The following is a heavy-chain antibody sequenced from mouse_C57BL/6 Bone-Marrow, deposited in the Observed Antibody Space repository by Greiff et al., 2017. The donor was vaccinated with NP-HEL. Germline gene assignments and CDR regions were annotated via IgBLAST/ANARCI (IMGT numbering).Heavy chain of an antibody. Sequence: VQLKQSGPELVKPGASVKIPCKASGYIFTDYNMDWVKQSHGKSLEWIGDINPNNGGTIYNQKFKGKATLTVDKSSSTAYMELRSLTSEDTAVYYCAREGGYYEAWFAYWGQGTLVTVS. V-gene: IGHV1-18*01. J-gene: IGHJ3*01. CDR2: INPNNGGT. D-gene: IGHD2-3*01. CDR3: AREGGYYEAWFAY. CDR1: GYIFTDYN.